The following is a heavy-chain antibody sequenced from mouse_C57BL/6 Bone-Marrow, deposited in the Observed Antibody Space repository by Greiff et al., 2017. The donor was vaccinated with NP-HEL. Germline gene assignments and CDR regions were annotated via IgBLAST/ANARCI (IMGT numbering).Heavy chain of an antibody. V-gene: IGHV1-76*01. J-gene: IGHJ4*01. CDR3: AKGAEMDSSGYAMDY. CDR1: GYTFTDYY. CDR2: IYPGSGNT. Sequence: QVQLQQSGAELVRPGASVKLSCKASGYTFTDYYINWVKQRPGQGLEWIARIYPGSGNTYYNEKFKGKATLTAEKSSSTAYMQLSSLTSEDSAVYFCAKGAEMDSSGYAMDYWGQGTSVTVSS. D-gene: IGHD3-2*02.